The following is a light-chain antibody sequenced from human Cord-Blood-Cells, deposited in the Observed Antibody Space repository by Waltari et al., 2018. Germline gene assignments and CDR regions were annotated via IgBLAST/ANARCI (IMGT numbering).Light chain of an antibody. CDR3: CSYAGSSTCV. CDR2: EGS. CDR1: CHHVRRYLL. V-gene: IGLV2-23*01. Sequence: SARVHPASVSGFPAPSVTIFSIGTCHHVRRYLLVPWYQHHPCKAPKHMIYEGSNRPSGVSNLFSGSKSGNTASLTISGLQAEDEADYYCCSYAGSSTCVFGGGTKLTVL. J-gene: IGLJ3*02.